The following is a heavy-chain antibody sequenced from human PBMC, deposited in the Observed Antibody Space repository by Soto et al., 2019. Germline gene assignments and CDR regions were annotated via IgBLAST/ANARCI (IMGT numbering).Heavy chain of an antibody. Sequence: PSETLSLTCTVSGDSISNYYWSWIRQPPGKGLEWIGFIFYSGTTNYNPSLKSRVTISVDTSKNQFSLKLSSVTAADAAVYYCARAVRLYDSSAYYCDSWGQGTLVTVSS. CDR3: ARAVRLYDSSAYYCDS. CDR1: GDSISNYY. D-gene: IGHD3-22*01. V-gene: IGHV4-59*01. CDR2: IFYSGTT. J-gene: IGHJ4*02.